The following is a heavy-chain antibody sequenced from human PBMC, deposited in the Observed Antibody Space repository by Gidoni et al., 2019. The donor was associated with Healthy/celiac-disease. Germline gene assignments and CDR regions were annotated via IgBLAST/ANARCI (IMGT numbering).Heavy chain of an antibody. V-gene: IGHV3-23*01. Sequence: EVQLLESGGGLVQPGGSLRLSCAASGFPFSSYAMSWVRQAPGKGLEWGSAISGSGGSTYYADSVSGRFTISRDNSKNTLYLQMNSLRAEDTAVYYCAKDRQLLDGGWFDPWGQGTLVTVSS. CDR1: GFPFSSYA. CDR3: AKDRQLLDGGWFDP. J-gene: IGHJ5*02. D-gene: IGHD2-2*01. CDR2: ISGSGGST.